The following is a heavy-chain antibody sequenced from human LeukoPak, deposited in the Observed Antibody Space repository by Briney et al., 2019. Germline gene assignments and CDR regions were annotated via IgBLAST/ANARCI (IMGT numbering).Heavy chain of an antibody. CDR3: ARAGESSGYYQRPRFDY. CDR1: GVSFSGYY. Sequence: SETLSLTCAAYGVSFSGYYWSWIRQPPGKGLEWIGEINHSGSTNCNPSLKSRVTISVDTSKNQFSLKLSSMTAADTAVYYCARAGESSGYYQRPRFDYWGQGTLVTVSS. V-gene: IGHV4-34*01. CDR2: INHSGST. J-gene: IGHJ4*02. D-gene: IGHD3-22*01.